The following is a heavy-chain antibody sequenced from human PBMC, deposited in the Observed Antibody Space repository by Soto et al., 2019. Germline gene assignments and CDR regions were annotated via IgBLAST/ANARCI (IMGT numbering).Heavy chain of an antibody. J-gene: IGHJ4*02. CDR3: ARDRITMIKKAGPGGFDY. D-gene: IGHD3-22*01. CDR2: TYYRSKWYN. CDR1: GDSVSSNSAA. Sequence: PSQTLSLTCAISGDSVSSNSAAWNWIRQSPSRGLEWLGRTYYRSKWYNDYAVSVKSRITINPDTSKNQFSLQLNSVTPEDTAVYYCARDRITMIKKAGPGGFDYWGQGTLVTVSS. V-gene: IGHV6-1*01.